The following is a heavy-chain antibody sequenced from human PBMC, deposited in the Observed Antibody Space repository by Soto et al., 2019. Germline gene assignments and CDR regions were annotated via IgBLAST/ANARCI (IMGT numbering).Heavy chain of an antibody. J-gene: IGHJ4*02. CDR2: IRSEAYGGSA. CDR1: GFAFGDYA. V-gene: IGHV3-49*04. D-gene: IGHD5-18*01. CDR3: TRVDRRYRYGSSDS. Sequence: GGSLRLSCRASGFAFGDYAMSWVRQAPGKGLEWVGFIRSEAYGGSAEYAASVQGRFSISRDDSSTTVYLQMNSLKSEDTAVYFCTRVDRRYRYGSSDSWGQGSLGTVSA.